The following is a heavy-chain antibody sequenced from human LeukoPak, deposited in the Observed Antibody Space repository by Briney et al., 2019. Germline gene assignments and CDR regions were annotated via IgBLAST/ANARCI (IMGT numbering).Heavy chain of an antibody. CDR3: ASTSLSKNWFDP. CDR1: GGSFSGYY. CDR2: INHSGST. V-gene: IGHV4-34*01. D-gene: IGHD2-2*01. J-gene: IGHJ5*02. Sequence: SETLSLTCAVNGGSFSGYYWSWIRQPPGKGLEWIGEINHSGSTNYNPSLKSRVTVSVDTSKNQFSLKLSSVTAADTAVYYCASTSLSKNWFDPWGQGTLVTVSS.